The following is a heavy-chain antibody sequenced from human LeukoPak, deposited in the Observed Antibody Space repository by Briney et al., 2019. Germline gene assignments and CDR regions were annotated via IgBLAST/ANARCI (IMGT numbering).Heavy chain of an antibody. V-gene: IGHV3-23*01. J-gene: IGHJ6*03. CDR1: GFTFSSYA. Sequence: PGGSLRLSCAASGFTFSSYAMSWVRQAPGKGLEWVSVISGTGGSTYYADSVKGRFTISRDNSKNTLCLQMNSLRAEDTAVYYCAKAYCGGDCYSDYYYYMDVWGKGTTVTVSS. D-gene: IGHD2-21*02. CDR3: AKAYCGGDCYSDYYYYMDV. CDR2: ISGTGGST.